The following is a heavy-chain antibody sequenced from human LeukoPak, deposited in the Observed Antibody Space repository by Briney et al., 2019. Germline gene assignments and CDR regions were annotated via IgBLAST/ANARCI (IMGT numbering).Heavy chain of an antibody. CDR1: GGSISNYF. CDR3: ARDAIGLLRVGGSGWPKTAFDI. V-gene: IGHV4-4*07. CDR2: LSASGTT. D-gene: IGHD6-19*01. J-gene: IGHJ3*02. Sequence: SETLSLTCSVSGGSISNYFWGWLRQPAGKGLEWVGRLSASGTTNYNPSLRSRVTISVDMSKNQFSLKLSSVTAADTAVYYCARDAIGLLRVGGSGWPKTAFDIWGQGTMVTVSS.